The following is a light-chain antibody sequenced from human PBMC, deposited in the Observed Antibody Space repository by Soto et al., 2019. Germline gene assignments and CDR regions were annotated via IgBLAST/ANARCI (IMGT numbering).Light chain of an antibody. CDR2: KIS. J-gene: IGKJ2*01. CDR1: QSLVHRDGNTY. V-gene: IGKV2-24*01. Sequence: DIVMTQTPLSSAVTLGQPASISCRSSQSLVHRDGNTYLSWLQQRPGQPPRLLIYKISNRFSEVPDRFGGSRAGTYFTLKISRVEAEDVGVYYCMQATYLGTFGQETKLEIK. CDR3: MQATYLGT.